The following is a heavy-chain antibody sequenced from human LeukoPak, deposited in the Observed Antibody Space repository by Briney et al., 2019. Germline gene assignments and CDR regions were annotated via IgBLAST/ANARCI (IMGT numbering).Heavy chain of an antibody. D-gene: IGHD3-22*01. CDR3: ARARLDSSGRFDY. CDR1: GGSISSSSYY. CDR2: IYYSGST. Sequence: SETLSLTCTVSGGSISSSSYYWGWIRQPPGKGLEWIGSIYYSGSTYYNPSLKSRVTISVDTSKTQFSLRLSSVTAADTAVYYCARARLDSSGRFDYWGQGTLVTVSS. V-gene: IGHV4-39*07. J-gene: IGHJ4*02.